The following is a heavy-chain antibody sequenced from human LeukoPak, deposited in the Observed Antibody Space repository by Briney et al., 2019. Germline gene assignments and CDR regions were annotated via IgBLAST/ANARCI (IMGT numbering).Heavy chain of an antibody. Sequence: GGSLSLSCAASGFIDSSYWVRWVRHAPGGGLVWVACIHHNGGTEYYVDAVKGRFAITRDDAKNTLYLQMNSLRAEDTAVYYCARAPSGWHATDVWGQGTTATVSS. CDR2: IHHNGGTE. J-gene: IGHJ6*02. V-gene: IGHV3-7*01. CDR1: GFIDSSYW. CDR3: ARAPSGWHATDV. D-gene: IGHD6-19*01.